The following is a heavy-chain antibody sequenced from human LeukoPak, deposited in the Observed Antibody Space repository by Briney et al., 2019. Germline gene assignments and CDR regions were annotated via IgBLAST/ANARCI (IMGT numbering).Heavy chain of an antibody. CDR1: GGSITSGSQY. CDR3: ARAIIVVVTYDY. CDR2: IYTSGST. D-gene: IGHD2-21*02. Sequence: SETLSLTCTVSGGSITSGSQYWNWIRQPAGKGLEWIGRIYTSGSTKYTPSLKSRVTISIDTSKNQFSLQLSPVTAADTAVYYCARAIIVVVTYDYWGQGTLVTVSS. V-gene: IGHV4-61*02. J-gene: IGHJ4*02.